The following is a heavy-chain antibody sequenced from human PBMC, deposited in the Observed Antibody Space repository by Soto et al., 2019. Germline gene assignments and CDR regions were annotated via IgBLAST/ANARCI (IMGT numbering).Heavy chain of an antibody. CDR3: ARDVGLDSDDFFAY. Sequence: GLLRHRSTAAGGTFISHGVGWVRTEQGKGLQWVSTIRGDGGQTHYTDSVKGRFSTSRDNSKNTVYLQMDSLRAEDTAMYFCARDVGLDSDDFFAYWVQGTQVIV. V-gene: IGHV3-23*01. CDR1: GGTFISHG. CDR2: IRGDGGQT. D-gene: IGHD3-9*01. J-gene: IGHJ4*02.